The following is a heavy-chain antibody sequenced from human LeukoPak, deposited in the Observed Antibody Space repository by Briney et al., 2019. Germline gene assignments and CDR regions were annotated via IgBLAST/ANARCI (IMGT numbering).Heavy chain of an antibody. D-gene: IGHD6-19*01. CDR3: ARGPGIAVAPLQH. CDR1: GFTFSSYS. V-gene: IGHV3-21*01. Sequence: GGSLRLSCAASGFTFSSYSMIWVRQAPGKGLEWVSCISSSGSGNIYYSDPVKGRFTLSRDSAKNSLYLQMNSLRVEDTAFYYCARGPGIAVAPLQHWGQGTLVSVSS. J-gene: IGHJ1*01. CDR2: ISSSGSGNI.